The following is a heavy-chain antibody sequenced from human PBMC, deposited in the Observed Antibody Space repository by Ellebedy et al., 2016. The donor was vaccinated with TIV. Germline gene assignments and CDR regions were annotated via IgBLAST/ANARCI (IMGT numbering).Heavy chain of an antibody. CDR3: ARARGLLYEKWGGAGYGMDV. D-gene: IGHD2-2*02. CDR1: GFSFSIYS. CDR2: IKHDGSEE. J-gene: IGHJ6*02. Sequence: GESLKISCADSGFSFSIYSMNWVRQAPGKGLEWVATIKHDGSEEYYVDSVKGRFTISRDNAKNSLFLQMSSLRAEDTAVYYCARARGLLYEKWGGAGYGMDVWGQGTTVTVYS. V-gene: IGHV3-7*03.